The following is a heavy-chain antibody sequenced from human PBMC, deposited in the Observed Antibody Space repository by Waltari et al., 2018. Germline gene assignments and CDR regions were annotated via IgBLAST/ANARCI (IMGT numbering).Heavy chain of an antibody. CDR2: ISGSGGST. J-gene: IGHJ4*02. CDR1: GFTFSSYA. V-gene: IGHV3-23*01. CDR3: AKEGGDIVVVPAAIGGDY. Sequence: EVQLLESGGGLVQPGGSLRLSCAASGFTFSSYAMSWVRQAPGKGLEWVSAISGSGGSTYYADSVKGRFTISRDTSKNTLYLQMNSLRAEDTAVYYCAKEGGDIVVVPAAIGGDYWGQGTLVTVSS. D-gene: IGHD2-2*02.